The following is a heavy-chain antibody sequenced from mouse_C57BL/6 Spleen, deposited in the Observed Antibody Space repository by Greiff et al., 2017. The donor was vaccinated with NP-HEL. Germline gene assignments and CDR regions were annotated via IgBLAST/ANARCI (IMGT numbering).Heavy chain of an antibody. D-gene: IGHD1-1*01. CDR2: ISSGSSTI. V-gene: IGHV5-17*01. J-gene: IGHJ2*01. CDR3: ATYYYGSSFPY. CDR1: GFTFSDYG. Sequence: DVKLVESGGGLVKPGGSLKLSCAASGFTFSDYGMHWVRQAPEKGLEWVAYISSGSSTIYYADTVKGRFTISRDNAKNTLFLQMTSLRSEDTAMYYCATYYYGSSFPYWGQGTTLTVSS.